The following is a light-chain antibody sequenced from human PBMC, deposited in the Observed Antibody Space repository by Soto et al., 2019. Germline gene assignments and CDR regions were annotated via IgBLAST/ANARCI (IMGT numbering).Light chain of an antibody. J-gene: IGLJ2*01. Sequence: QLVLTQPPYASASLGASVTLTCTLSSGYSNYKVDWYQQRPGKGPRFVMRVGTGGIVGSKGDGIPDRFSVLGSGLNRYLTIKNIQEEDESDYHCGADHGSGSNFVVVFGGGTKLTVL. CDR2: VGTGGIVG. V-gene: IGLV9-49*01. CDR3: GADHGSGSNFVVV. CDR1: SGYSNYK.